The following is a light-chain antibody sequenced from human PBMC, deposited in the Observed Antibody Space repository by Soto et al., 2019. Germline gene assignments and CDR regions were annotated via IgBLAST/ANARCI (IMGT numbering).Light chain of an antibody. Sequence: DIQMTQFPSTLSASVGERVTITCRASQSFSSWLAWYQQKPGKAPKLLIYKTSSLESGVPSRFSGSGSGTESTLTISSLQPDDFATYYCQQYNTYPYTFGQGPKLEIK. CDR1: QSFSSW. CDR2: KTS. V-gene: IGKV1-5*03. J-gene: IGKJ2*01. CDR3: QQYNTYPYT.